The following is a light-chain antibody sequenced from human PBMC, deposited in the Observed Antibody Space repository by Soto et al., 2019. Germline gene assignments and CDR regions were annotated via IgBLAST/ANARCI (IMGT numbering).Light chain of an antibody. Sequence: DIQMTQSPSTLSASVGERVTITCRASQSISSWLAWYQQKPGKAPKLLIYDASSLESGVPSRFSGSGSGTEFTLTISSLQPDDFATYYGQQYNSYWTFGQGTKVGIK. V-gene: IGKV1-5*01. CDR2: DAS. CDR3: QQYNSYWT. CDR1: QSISSW. J-gene: IGKJ1*01.